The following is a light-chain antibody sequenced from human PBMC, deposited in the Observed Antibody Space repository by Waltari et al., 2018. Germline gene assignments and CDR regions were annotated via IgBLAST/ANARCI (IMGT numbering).Light chain of an antibody. J-gene: IGLJ2*01. CDR3: QSADSSGTYAV. CDR2: KNN. CDR1: ALPRQS. Sequence: SYELTQPPSVSVSPGQTARITCSGDALPRQSAHWYQQKPGQAPVLLIYKNNERPSGIPERFFGSRSETTVTLTISGVQAEDEADYYCQSADSSGTYAVFGGGTKVTVL. V-gene: IGLV3-25*03.